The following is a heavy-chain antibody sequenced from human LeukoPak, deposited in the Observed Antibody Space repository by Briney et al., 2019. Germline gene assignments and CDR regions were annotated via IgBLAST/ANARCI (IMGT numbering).Heavy chain of an antibody. CDR2: IRSKANSYAT. CDR3: TSLLFHSSSF. D-gene: IGHD6-13*01. J-gene: IGHJ4*02. Sequence: GGSLRLSCAASGFTFSGSAMQWVRQASGKGLEWVGRIRSKANSYATAYAASVKGRYTISRDDSKNTAYLQMNSLKTEDTAVYYCTSLLFHSSSFWGQGTLVTVSS. CDR1: GFTFSGSA. V-gene: IGHV3-73*01.